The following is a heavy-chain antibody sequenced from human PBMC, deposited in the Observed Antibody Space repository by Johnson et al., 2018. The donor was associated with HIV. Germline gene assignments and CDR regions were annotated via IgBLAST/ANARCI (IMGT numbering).Heavy chain of an antibody. J-gene: IGHJ3*02. CDR1: GFTFSSYA. Sequence: VQLVESGGGVVQVGRSLRLSCAASGFTFSSYAMSWVRQAPGKGLEWVSAISGSGGSTYYADSVKGRFTISRDNSKNRLYLQMNSLRAEDTAVYYCAKGYSYGYGAFDIWGQGTMVTVSS. CDR3: AKGYSYGYGAFDI. D-gene: IGHD5-18*01. V-gene: IGHV3-23*04. CDR2: ISGSGGST.